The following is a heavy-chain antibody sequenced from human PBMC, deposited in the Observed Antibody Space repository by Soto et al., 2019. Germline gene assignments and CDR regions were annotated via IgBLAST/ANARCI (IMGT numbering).Heavy chain of an antibody. Sequence: PSETVSLTCTFSGGSISSSSYYWGWIRQPPGKGLEWIGSIYYSGSTYYNPSLKSRVTISVDTFKNQFSLKLSSVTAADTAVYYCARELFGRSVWFDPWGQGTLVTVSS. CDR1: GGSISSSSYY. J-gene: IGHJ5*02. D-gene: IGHD3-10*01. CDR3: ARELFGRSVWFDP. CDR2: IYYSGST. V-gene: IGHV4-39*02.